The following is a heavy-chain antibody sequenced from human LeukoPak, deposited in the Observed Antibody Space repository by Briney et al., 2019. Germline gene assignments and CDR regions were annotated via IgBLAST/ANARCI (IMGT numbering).Heavy chain of an antibody. CDR3: ARDRHIAAAVYYYYMDV. V-gene: IGHV1-18*01. CDR2: INAYNGNT. CDR1: GYTFTSYI. J-gene: IGHJ6*03. Sequence: ASVKVSCKASGYTFTSYIISWVRQAPGQGLEWMGWINAYNGNTDYAQRVQGRVTMATDTSTSTAYMELRSLRSDDTAVYYCARDRHIAAAVYYYYMDVWGKGTPVTVSS. D-gene: IGHD6-13*01.